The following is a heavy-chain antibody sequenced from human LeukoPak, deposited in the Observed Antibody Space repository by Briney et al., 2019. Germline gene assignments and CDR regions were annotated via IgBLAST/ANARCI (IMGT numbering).Heavy chain of an antibody. J-gene: IGHJ4*02. V-gene: IGHV3-7*01. CDR2: IKEDGSEK. D-gene: IGHD2-8*01. Sequence: GGSLRLSCAASAFTFSNYWMSWVRQTPGKGLEWVANIKEDGSEKTYVDSVKGRFTISRDNAKNSVYLQMDSLRVEDTAVYYCAAAPNSKYFDYWGQGNLVTVS. CDR1: AFTFSNYW. CDR3: AAAPNSKYFDY.